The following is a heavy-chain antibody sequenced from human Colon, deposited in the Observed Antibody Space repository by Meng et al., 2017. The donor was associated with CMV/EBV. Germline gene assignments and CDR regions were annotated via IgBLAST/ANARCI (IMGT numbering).Heavy chain of an antibody. V-gene: IGHV3-74*01. Sequence: GGSLRLSCEVSGIIFSSYWMHWVRQVPGKGLELVARINTDETGISYADSVKGRFTVSRDDAKNSLYLQMDSLRAEDTAVYYCARAPGNYLSPYYFDFWGQGTLVTVSS. CDR3: ARAPGNYLSPYYFDF. D-gene: IGHD1-14*01. CDR2: INTDETGI. J-gene: IGHJ4*02. CDR1: GIIFSSYW.